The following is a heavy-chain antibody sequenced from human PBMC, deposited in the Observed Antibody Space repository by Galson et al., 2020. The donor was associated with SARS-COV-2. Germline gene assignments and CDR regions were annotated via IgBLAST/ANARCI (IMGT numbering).Heavy chain of an antibody. D-gene: IGHD3-10*01. J-gene: IGHJ4*02. CDR1: GFTFSSYA. CDR3: ARHTLPPAQLLWFGELPAGESFDY. Sequence: GESLKISCAASGFTFSSYAMHWVRQAPGKGLEWVAVISYDGSNKYYADSVKGRFTISRDNSKNTLYLQMNSLRAEDTAVYYCARHTLPPAQLLWFGELPAGESFDYWGQGTLVTVSS. V-gene: IGHV3-30*04. CDR2: ISYDGSNK.